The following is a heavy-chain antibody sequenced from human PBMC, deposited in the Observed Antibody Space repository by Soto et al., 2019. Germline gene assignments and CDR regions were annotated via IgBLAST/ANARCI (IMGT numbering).Heavy chain of an antibody. D-gene: IGHD3-16*02. CDR3: ARGWSDYIWGSSRRGVYFDY. V-gene: IGHV1-8*01. J-gene: IGHJ4*02. CDR2: MNPNSGNT. CDR1: GYNFTSYD. Sequence: QVQLVQSGAEVKKPGASVKVSCKASGYNFTSYDINWVRQATGQGLEWMRWMNPNSGNTGYAQKFQGRVTMTRNTSISTAYMELSSLRSEDTAVYYCARGWSDYIWGSSRRGVYFDYWGQGALVTVSS.